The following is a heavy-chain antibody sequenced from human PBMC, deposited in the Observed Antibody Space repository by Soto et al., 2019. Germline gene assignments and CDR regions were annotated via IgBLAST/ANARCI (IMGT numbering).Heavy chain of an antibody. V-gene: IGHV3-21*02. Sequence: EVQLVESGGGLVKAGGSLRISCAASGFTFRTHTLLWVRQAPGKGLEWVSSISTGGTYLEYAHSVKGRFTISRDDGKGSVVLQMNSLKTDDTAVYYCVKGGEDITSPYGMDVWGQGTTVTVSS. CDR2: ISTGGTYL. J-gene: IGHJ6*02. CDR1: GFTFRTHT. D-gene: IGHD3-16*01. CDR3: VKGGEDITSPYGMDV.